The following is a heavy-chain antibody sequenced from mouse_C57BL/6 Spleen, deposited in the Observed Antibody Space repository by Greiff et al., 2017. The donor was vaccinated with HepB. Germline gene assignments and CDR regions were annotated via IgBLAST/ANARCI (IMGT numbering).Heavy chain of an antibody. J-gene: IGHJ2*01. V-gene: IGHV1-22*01. CDR2: INPNNGGT. CDR3: ARYYGSSYPYYFDY. D-gene: IGHD1-1*01. CDR1: GYTFTDYN. Sequence: DVKLVESGPELVKPGASVKMSCKASGYTFTDYNMHWVKQSHGKSLEWIGYINPNNGGTSYNQKFKGKATLTVNKSSSTAYMELRSLTSEDSAVYYCARYYGSSYPYYFDYWGQGTTLTVSS.